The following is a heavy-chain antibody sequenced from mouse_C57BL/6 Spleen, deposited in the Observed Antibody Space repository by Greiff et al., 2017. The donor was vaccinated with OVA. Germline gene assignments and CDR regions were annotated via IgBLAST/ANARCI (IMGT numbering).Heavy chain of an antibody. J-gene: IGHJ2*01. Sequence: EVKLMESGPELVKPGASVKIPCKASGYTFTDYNMDWVKQSHGKSLEWIGDINPNNGGTIYNQKFKGKATLTVDKSSSTAYMELRSLTSEDTAVYYCARRAKAYYGSSYVDYWGQGTTLTVSS. D-gene: IGHD1-1*01. V-gene: IGHV1-18*01. CDR3: ARRAKAYYGSSYVDY. CDR2: INPNNGGT. CDR1: GYTFTDYN.